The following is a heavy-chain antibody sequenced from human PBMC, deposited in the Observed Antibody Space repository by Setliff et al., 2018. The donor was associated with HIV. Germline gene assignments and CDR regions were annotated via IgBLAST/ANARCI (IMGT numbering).Heavy chain of an antibody. CDR1: GFTFSSYA. J-gene: IGHJ6*02. D-gene: IGHD2-21*01. CDR2: ISYDGSNK. V-gene: IGHV3-30-3*01. CDR3: VGMDIVVVLPLDV. Sequence: PGGSLRLSCAASGFTFSSYAMYWVRQAPGKGLEWVAVISYDGSNKYYADSVKGRFTISRDNSKNTLYLQMNSLRAEDTAVYYCVGMDIVVVLPLDVWGQGTTVTVSS.